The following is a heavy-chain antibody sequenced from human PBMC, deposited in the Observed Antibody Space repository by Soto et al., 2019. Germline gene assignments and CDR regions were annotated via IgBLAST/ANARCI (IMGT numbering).Heavy chain of an antibody. D-gene: IGHD6-25*01. CDR3: ARGQRSSDWFDP. V-gene: IGHV4-4*07. CDR1: SGDISTYH. J-gene: IGHJ5*02. Sequence: TLSLTCTVSSGDISTYHLTWIRQPAGKGLEWIGRIYSSGSTKYNPSLKRRVTMSLDTSKNQFSLRRSSVTAADTAVYYCARGQRSSDWFDPWGQG. CDR2: IYSSGST.